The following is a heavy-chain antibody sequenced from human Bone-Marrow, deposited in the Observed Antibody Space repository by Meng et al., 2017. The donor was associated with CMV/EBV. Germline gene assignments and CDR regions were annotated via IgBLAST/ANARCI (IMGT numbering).Heavy chain of an antibody. CDR1: GYTFTGYY. D-gene: IGHD6-6*01. Sequence: ASVKVSCKASGYTFTGYYMHWVRQAPGQGLEWMGWINPNSGGTNYAQKFQGRVTMTRDTSISTAYMELSRLRSDDTAVYYCARYARIAARPGWFDPWGQGNLVNVSS. J-gene: IGHJ5*02. CDR2: INPNSGGT. CDR3: ARYARIAARPGWFDP. V-gene: IGHV1-2*02.